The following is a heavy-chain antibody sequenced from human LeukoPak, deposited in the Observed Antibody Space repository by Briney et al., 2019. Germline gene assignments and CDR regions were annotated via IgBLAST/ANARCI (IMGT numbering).Heavy chain of an antibody. J-gene: IGHJ6*02. D-gene: IGHD3-9*01. Sequence: PSQTLSLTCTVSGGSISSGGYYWSWIRQHPGKGLEWIGYIYYSGSTYYNPSLKSRVTLSVDTSKNQFSLKLSSVTAADTAVYYCARERGYDILTGPGRAGYGMDVWGQGTTVTVSS. CDR3: ARERGYDILTGPGRAGYGMDV. CDR1: GGSISSGGYY. CDR2: IYYSGST. V-gene: IGHV4-31*03.